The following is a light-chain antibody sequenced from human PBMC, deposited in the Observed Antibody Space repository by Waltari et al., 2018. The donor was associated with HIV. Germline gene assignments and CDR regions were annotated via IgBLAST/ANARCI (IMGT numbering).Light chain of an antibody. V-gene: IGKV4-1*01. CDR3: QQYYSTPWT. J-gene: IGKJ1*01. CDR2: WAS. Sequence: DIVMTQSPDSLAVSLGERATINCKSSQSVLYRSNNQQYLAGYQQKPAQPPKFLIYWASTRESGVPERFSGSGSGTDFTLSIGSLLAENVAVYYCQQYYSTPWTFGQGTRVEIK. CDR1: QSVLYRSNNQQY.